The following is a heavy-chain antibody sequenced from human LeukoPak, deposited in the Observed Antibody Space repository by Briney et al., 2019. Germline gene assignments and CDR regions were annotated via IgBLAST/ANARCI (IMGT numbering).Heavy chain of an antibody. CDR2: INHSGST. CDR3: ARDTGTSEVERLRDAFDI. CDR1: GGSFSGYY. Sequence: SETLSLTCAVYGGSFSGYYWSWIRQPPGKGLEWIGEINHSGSTNYNPSLKSRVTISVDTSKNQFSLKLSSVTAADTAVYYCARDTGTSEVERLRDAFDIWGQGTMVTVSS. V-gene: IGHV4-34*01. D-gene: IGHD1-1*01. J-gene: IGHJ3*02.